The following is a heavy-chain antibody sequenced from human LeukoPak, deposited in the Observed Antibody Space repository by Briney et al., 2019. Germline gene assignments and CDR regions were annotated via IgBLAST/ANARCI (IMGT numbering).Heavy chain of an antibody. CDR2: IHYSGST. J-gene: IGHJ4*02. Sequence: SETLSLTCTVSGGSISSYDWSWIRQPPGKGLEWIGYIHYSGSTKYNPSLKSRVTISVDTSKNQFSLKLSSVTAADTAVYYCARWYSGGWAFDYWGQGTLVTVSS. V-gene: IGHV4-59*08. D-gene: IGHD6-19*01. CDR1: GGSISSYD. CDR3: ARWYSGGWAFDY.